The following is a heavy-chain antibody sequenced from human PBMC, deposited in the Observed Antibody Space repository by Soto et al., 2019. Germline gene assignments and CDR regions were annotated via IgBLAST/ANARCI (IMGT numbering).Heavy chain of an antibody. CDR1: GGSINNGDYY. CDR2: IYYSGST. J-gene: IGHJ2*01. CDR3: ARETSVVFGMAYPYWYFVL. D-gene: IGHD3-3*01. Sequence: SETLSLTCAVSGGSINNGDYYWSWIRQPPGKGLEWIGYIYYSGSTYVNPSLKSRLSMSLDTSKNQFSLKLTSLTAVATGVYYCARETSVVFGMAYPYWYFVLWGRGTLVTVSS. V-gene: IGHV4-30-4*02.